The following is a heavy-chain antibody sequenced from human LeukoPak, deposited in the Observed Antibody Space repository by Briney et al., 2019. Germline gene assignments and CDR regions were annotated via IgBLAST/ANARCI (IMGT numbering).Heavy chain of an antibody. V-gene: IGHV3-74*03. CDR3: ARDSGVSTPLDH. CDR2: ITHGGDSA. D-gene: IGHD2/OR15-2a*01. CDR1: GFTFSDYW. Sequence: HPGGSLRLSCQASGFTFSDYWIHWVRQAPGKGMVWVSRITHGGDSAEYAGSMEGRFTTSRDNAKNTVYLQLNSLRAEDTAVYYCARDSGVSTPLDHWGQGALVTVSS. J-gene: IGHJ4*02.